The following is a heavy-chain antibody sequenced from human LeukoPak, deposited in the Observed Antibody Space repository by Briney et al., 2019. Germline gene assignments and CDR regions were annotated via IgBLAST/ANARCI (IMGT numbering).Heavy chain of an antibody. Sequence: PGRSLRLSCAASGFIFSRYGMYWVRQAPGKGLEWVAVIWFDGSIKYYADSVKGRFTFSRDNSKNTLSLQMNSLRADDTAVYYCARDPAAASRGFGMDVWGQGTTVTVSS. J-gene: IGHJ6*02. CDR3: ARDPAAASRGFGMDV. CDR2: IWFDGSIK. V-gene: IGHV3-33*07. D-gene: IGHD2-15*01. CDR1: GFIFSRYG.